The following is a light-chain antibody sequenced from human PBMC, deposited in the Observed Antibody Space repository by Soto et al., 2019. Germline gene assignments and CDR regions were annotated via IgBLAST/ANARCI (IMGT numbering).Light chain of an antibody. CDR2: GNS. V-gene: IGLV1-40*01. CDR3: QSYDSSLRAVV. CDR1: SSNIGAGYD. Sequence: QSVLTQPPSVSGAPGQRVSVSCTGSSSNIGAGYDIHWYQQLPGTAPKLLFYGNSNRPSGFPDRFSGSKSGTSASLAITGLQAEDEADYYCQSYDSSLRAVVFGGGTKLTVL. J-gene: IGLJ2*01.